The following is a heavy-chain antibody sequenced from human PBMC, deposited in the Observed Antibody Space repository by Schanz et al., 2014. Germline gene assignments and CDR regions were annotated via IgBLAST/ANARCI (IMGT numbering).Heavy chain of an antibody. CDR2: TSSDGSLK. V-gene: IGHV3-30*04. D-gene: IGHD3-16*01. Sequence: QVQLVESGGGVVQPWRSLRLSCAASGFTFSSYAVHWVRQAPDKGLVWVAVTSSDGSLKYYADSVKGRFTISRDNSRDTVYLQMNSLRGEDTAVYYCARDRGALINHNDALDLWGQGTMVSVSS. CDR3: ARDRGALINHNDALDL. CDR1: GFTFSSYA. J-gene: IGHJ3*01.